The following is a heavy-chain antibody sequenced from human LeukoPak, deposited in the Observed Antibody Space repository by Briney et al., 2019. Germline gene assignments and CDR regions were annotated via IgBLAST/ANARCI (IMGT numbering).Heavy chain of an antibody. CDR1: GGSISSYY. CDR2: IYYSGST. Sequence: SETLSLTCTVSGGSISSYYWSWIRQPPGKGLEWIGYIYYSGSTNYNPSLKSRVTISVDTSKNQFTLKLSSVTAADTAVYYCARTRYYYNSRSYGAPYYFDYWGQGTLVTVSS. J-gene: IGHJ4*02. D-gene: IGHD3-10*01. V-gene: IGHV4-59*08. CDR3: ARTRYYYNSRSYGAPYYFDY.